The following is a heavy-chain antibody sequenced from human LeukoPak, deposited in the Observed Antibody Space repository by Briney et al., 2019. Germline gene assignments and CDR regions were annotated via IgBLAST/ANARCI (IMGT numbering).Heavy chain of an antibody. V-gene: IGHV1-18*01. CDR2: ISANDGKI. CDR1: GFVFTGYG. J-gene: IGHJ4*02. Sequence: ASVKVSCKASGFVFTGYGFTWVRQAPGQGLEWMGWISANDGKIHYSERHQGRVTMSTDTVTSTVYMELRSLRSDDTAVYHCARESHVERDDYWGQGTLVTVSS. CDR3: ARESHVERDDY. D-gene: IGHD1-1*01.